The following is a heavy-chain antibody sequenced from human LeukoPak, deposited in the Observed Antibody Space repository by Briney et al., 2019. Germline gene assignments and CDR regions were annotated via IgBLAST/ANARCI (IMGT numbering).Heavy chain of an antibody. Sequence: ASVTVSCKASGYIFTDYAIHWLRQAPGQRPEWMGWMNAGNGNTKYSQKFQGRITLIRDTSAATAYMEVSSLRHDDLAVYYCARGRGTSGSNRDFYYYYYMDVWGKGTTVTVSS. J-gene: IGHJ6*03. CDR2: MNAGNGNT. D-gene: IGHD2-15*01. CDR1: GYIFTDYA. V-gene: IGHV1-3*01. CDR3: ARGRGTSGSNRDFYYYYYMDV.